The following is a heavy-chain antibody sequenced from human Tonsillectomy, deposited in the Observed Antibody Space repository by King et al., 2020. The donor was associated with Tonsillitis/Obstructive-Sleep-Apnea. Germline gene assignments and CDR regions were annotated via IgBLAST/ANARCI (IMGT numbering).Heavy chain of an antibody. V-gene: IGHV3-30*04. J-gene: IGHJ4*02. CDR3: ARDETYSGTYYLFDY. Sequence: VQLVESGGGVVHPGRSLRLSCAASGFTFSTYAMHWVRQAPGKGLEWVALISNDGSHNYYADSVKGRFTISRDNSKKTLYLQMNSLRADDTAVYYCARDETYSGTYYLFDYCGQGTLVTVSS. CDR2: ISNDGSHN. CDR1: GFTFSTYA. D-gene: IGHD1-26*01.